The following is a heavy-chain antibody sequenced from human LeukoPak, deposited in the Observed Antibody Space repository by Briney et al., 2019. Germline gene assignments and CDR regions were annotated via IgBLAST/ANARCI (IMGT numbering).Heavy chain of an antibody. V-gene: IGHV3-66*01. J-gene: IGHJ1*01. D-gene: IGHD4-11*01. CDR1: GFTVSCNY. CDR3: ARNNYSNNEYFQP. CDR2: IYSGGST. Sequence: PGGSLRLSCAASGFTVSCNYMSWVRQAPGKGLEWVSVIYSGGSTYYTDSLKGRFTISRDNSKSTLYLQMNSLRAEDTAVYYCARNNYSNNEYFQPWGQGTLVTVSS.